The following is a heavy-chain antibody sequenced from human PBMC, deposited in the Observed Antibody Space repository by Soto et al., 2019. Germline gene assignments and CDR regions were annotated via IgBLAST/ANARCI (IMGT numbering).Heavy chain of an antibody. Sequence: VQLVESGGGLVQPGGSLRLSYAACGFSFDFYGMTWVRQAPGKGLEWVASIMGDGREGEKYYVDSVKGRFTISRDNAKNSLYLQMSSLRAEDTATYFCSRDHYGSGAIWGQGTPVIVSS. CDR2: IMGDGREGEK. CDR3: SRDHYGSGAI. D-gene: IGHD3-10*01. J-gene: IGHJ4*02. CDR1: GFSFDFYG. V-gene: IGHV3-7*05.